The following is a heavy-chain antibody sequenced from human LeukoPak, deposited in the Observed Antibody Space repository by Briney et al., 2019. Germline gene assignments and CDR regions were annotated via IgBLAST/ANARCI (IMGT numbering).Heavy chain of an antibody. CDR1: GGSISSYY. CDR2: IYYSGST. CDR3: ARYSSSEWFDP. D-gene: IGHD6-6*01. Sequence: SETLSLTCTVSGGSISSYYWSWIRQPPGRGLEWIGYIYYSGSTNYNPSLKSRVTISVDTSKNQFSLKLSSVTAADTAVYYCARYSSSEWFDPWGQGTLVTVSS. J-gene: IGHJ5*02. V-gene: IGHV4-59*08.